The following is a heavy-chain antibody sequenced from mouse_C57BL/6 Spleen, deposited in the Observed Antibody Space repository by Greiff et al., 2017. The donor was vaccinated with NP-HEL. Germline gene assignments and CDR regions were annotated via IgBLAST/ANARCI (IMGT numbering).Heavy chain of an antibody. CDR1: VYSITSGYY. V-gene: IGHV3-6*01. D-gene: IGHD2-4*01. CDR3: ARGMITTGVDY. J-gene: IGHJ4*01. CDR2: ISYDGSN. Sequence: EVKLMESGPGLVKPSQSLSLTCSVTVYSITSGYYWNWIRQFPGNKLEWMGYISYDGSNNYNPSLKNRISITRDTSKNQFFLKLNSVTTEDTATYYCARGMITTGVDYWGQGTSVTVSS.